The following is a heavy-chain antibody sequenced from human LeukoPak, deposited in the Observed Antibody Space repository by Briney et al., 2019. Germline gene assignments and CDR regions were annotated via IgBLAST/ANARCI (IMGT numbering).Heavy chain of an antibody. CDR2: ISPGGEIP. Sequence: GGSLRLSCAASGFTFRIYGMNWVRQAPGKGLEWVSGISPGGEIPYYANSVKGRFTISRDNSKDTVSLQMHSLRAEDTATYYCAKDDGWLHYYHWGQGTLVTVSS. V-gene: IGHV3-23*01. CDR1: GFTFRIYG. CDR3: AKDDGWLHYYH. D-gene: IGHD3-10*01. J-gene: IGHJ4*02.